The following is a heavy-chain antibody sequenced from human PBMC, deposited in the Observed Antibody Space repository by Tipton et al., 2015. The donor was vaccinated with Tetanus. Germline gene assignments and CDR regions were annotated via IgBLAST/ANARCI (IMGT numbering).Heavy chain of an antibody. CDR3: TNLPVGSTQFDY. CDR1: GGSIRRYY. Sequence: TLSLTCTVSGGSIRRYYWSWVRQPAGKGLEWVGGIYTSGSTNSNPSIKSLITVSVDTSKNQFSLKLSSVTAADTAVYCCTNLPVGSTQFDYWGQGPLVPVS. J-gene: IGHJ4*02. CDR2: IYTSGST. V-gene: IGHV4-4*07. D-gene: IGHD2-2*01.